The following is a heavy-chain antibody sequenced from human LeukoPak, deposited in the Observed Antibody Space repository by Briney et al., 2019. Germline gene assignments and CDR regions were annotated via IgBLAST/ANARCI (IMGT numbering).Heavy chain of an antibody. V-gene: IGHV3-30*04. D-gene: IGHD3-10*01. CDR1: GFTFSSYA. CDR3: ASEVERGPYGSGSCGYGLDV. J-gene: IGHJ6*02. CDR2: ISYDGNNK. Sequence: GGSLRLSCAASGFTFSSYAMHWVRQAPGKGLQGVAVISYDGNNKYYAHSVKGRFTISRDNSKNTLYLQVDSLRAEDTAVYYCASEVERGPYGSGSCGYGLDVWGQGTTVTVSS.